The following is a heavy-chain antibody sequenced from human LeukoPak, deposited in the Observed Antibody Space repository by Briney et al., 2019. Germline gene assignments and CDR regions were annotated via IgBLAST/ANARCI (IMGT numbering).Heavy chain of an antibody. J-gene: IGHJ4*02. Sequence: PGGSLRLSCAASGFTFSSYAMHWVRQAPGKGLEYVSAISSNGGSTSYANSVKGRFTISRHNSKNTLYLQMNSLRAEDTAVYYCARDRGYSSSFQFDYWGQGTLVTVSS. CDR1: GFTFSSYA. CDR3: ARDRGYSSSFQFDY. D-gene: IGHD6-6*01. CDR2: ISSNGGST. V-gene: IGHV3-64*01.